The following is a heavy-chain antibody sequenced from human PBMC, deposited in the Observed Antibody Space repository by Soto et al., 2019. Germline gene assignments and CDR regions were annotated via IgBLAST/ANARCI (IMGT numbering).Heavy chain of an antibody. J-gene: IGHJ6*02. CDR1: GDSVSSNSAA. V-gene: IGHV6-1*01. Sequence: SPTLSLTCAISGDSVSSNSAAWNWIRQSPSRGLEWLGRTYYRSKWYNDYAVSVKSRITINPDTSKNQFSLQLNSVTPEDTAVYYCARAVAARTGNYYYYYGMDVWGQGTTVTVSS. D-gene: IGHD6-6*01. CDR2: TYYRSKWYN. CDR3: ARAVAARTGNYYYYYGMDV.